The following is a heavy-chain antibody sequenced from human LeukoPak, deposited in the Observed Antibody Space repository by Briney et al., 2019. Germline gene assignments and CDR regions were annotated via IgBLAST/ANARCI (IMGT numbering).Heavy chain of an antibody. J-gene: IGHJ4*02. V-gene: IGHV1-18*01. CDR2: ISAYNGNT. Sequence: AASVKVSCKASGYTFTSYGISWVRQAPGQGLEWMGWISAYNGNTNYAQKLQGRVTMTTDTSTSTAYMELRSLRSDDTAVYYCAKVTIFGVVIWTFDYWGQGTLVTVSS. CDR3: AKVTIFGVVIWTFDY. CDR1: GYTFTSYG. D-gene: IGHD3-3*01.